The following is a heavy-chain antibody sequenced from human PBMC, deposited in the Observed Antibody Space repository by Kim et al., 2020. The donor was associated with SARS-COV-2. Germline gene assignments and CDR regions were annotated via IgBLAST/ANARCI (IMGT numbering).Heavy chain of an antibody. V-gene: IGHV3-23*01. D-gene: IGHD3-16*01. CDR3: AKGRGTYPGVIDF. J-gene: IGHJ4*02. CDR1: GFTLRYYG. Sequence: GGSLRLSCAAPGFTLRYYGMNWVRQAPGKGLEWVSGITDDGDGTYYADSVKGRFTISRDNSKNTLYLQMNSLRADDTAIYHCAKGRGTYPGVIDFWGQGTLVTVSS. CDR2: ITDDGDGT.